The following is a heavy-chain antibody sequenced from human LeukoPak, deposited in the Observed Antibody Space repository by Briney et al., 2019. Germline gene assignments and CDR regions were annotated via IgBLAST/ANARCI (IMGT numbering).Heavy chain of an antibody. CDR1: GYTFTSYG. D-gene: IGHD3-10*01. CDR2: ISAYNGNT. CDR3: ARESLWFGELPFDY. Sequence: ASVKVSCKASGYTFTSYGISWVRQAPGQGLEWMEWISAYNGNTNYAQKLQGRVTMTTDTSTSTAYMELRSLRSDDTAVYYCARESLWFGELPFDYWGQGTLVTVSS. V-gene: IGHV1-18*04. J-gene: IGHJ4*02.